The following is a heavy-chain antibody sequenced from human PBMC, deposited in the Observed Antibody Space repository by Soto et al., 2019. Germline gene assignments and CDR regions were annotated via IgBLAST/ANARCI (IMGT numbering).Heavy chain of an antibody. CDR3: AKDRGGDCPDNSCYFGADY. CDR1: GFTFSSYG. V-gene: IGHV3-30*18. CDR2: ISDTGSSH. J-gene: IGHJ4*02. Sequence: GGSLRLSCVGSGFTFSSYGMHWVRQAPGKGLECVAVISDTGSSHYYAASVEGRFTISRENSKNTLSLHMDRLRVEDTTVYYCAKDRGGDCPDNSCYFGADYWGQGTPVTVSS. D-gene: IGHD2-2*01.